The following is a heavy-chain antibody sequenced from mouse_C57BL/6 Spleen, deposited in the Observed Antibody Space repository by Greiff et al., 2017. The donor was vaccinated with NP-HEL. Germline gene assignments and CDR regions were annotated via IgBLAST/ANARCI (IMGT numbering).Heavy chain of an antibody. Sequence: VQLVESGPGLVQPSQSLSITCTVSGFSLTSYGVHWVRQSPGKGLEWLGVIWSGGSTDYNAAFISRLSISKDNSKSQVFFKMNSLQADDTAIYYCARTGLRYLYYAMDYWGQGTSVTVSS. D-gene: IGHD1-1*01. CDR2: IWSGGST. J-gene: IGHJ4*01. V-gene: IGHV2-2*01. CDR3: ARTGLRYLYYAMDY. CDR1: GFSLTSYG.